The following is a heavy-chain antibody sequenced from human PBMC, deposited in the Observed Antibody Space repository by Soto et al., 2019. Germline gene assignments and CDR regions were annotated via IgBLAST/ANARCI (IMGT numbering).Heavy chain of an antibody. J-gene: IGHJ4*02. CDR1: GFTFSSYA. Sequence: PGESLKISCAASGFTFSSYAMSWVRQAPGKGLEWVSAISGSGGSTYYADSVKGRFTISRDNSKNTLYLQMNSLRAEDTAVYYCATPGRDTAMALPPLWGQGTLVTVSS. CDR3: ATPGRDTAMALPPL. CDR2: ISGSGGST. D-gene: IGHD5-18*01. V-gene: IGHV3-23*01.